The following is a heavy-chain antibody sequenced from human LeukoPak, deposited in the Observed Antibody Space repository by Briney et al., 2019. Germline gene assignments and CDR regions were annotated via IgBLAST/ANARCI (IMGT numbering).Heavy chain of an antibody. CDR1: GGTFSSYA. CDR2: IIPIFGTA. Sequence: GASVKVSCKASGGTFSSYAISWVRQAPGQGLEWMGGIIPIFGTANYAQKSQGRVTITADESTSTAYMELSSLRSEDTAVYYCARAPGAQGNWFDPWGQGTLVTVSS. D-gene: IGHD3-10*01. CDR3: ARAPGAQGNWFDP. V-gene: IGHV1-69*13. J-gene: IGHJ5*02.